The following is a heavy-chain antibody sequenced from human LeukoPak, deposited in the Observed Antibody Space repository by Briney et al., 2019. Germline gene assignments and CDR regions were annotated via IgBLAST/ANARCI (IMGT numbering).Heavy chain of an antibody. V-gene: IGHV1-69*13. CDR1: GGTFSSYA. J-gene: IGHJ4*02. D-gene: IGHD3-3*01. CDR3: ARGGSRAPGFWSGYPYYFDY. Sequence: ASVKVSCKASGGTFSSYAISWVRQAPGQGLEWMGGIIPIFGTANYAQKFQGRVTITADESTSTAYMELSSLRSEDTAVYYCARGGSRAPGFWSGYPYYFDYWGQGTLVTVSS. CDR2: IIPIFGTA.